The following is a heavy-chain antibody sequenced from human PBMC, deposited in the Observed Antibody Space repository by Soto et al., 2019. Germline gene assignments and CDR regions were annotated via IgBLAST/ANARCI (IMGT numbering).Heavy chain of an antibody. Sequence: SETLSLTYTVSDDFISSYYWNWIRQPAGKGLEWIGRVSTNGATNYNPSLESRVTMSVDTSKNQFSLKLTSVTAADTAVYFCARADYEILTGSYAMDVWGQGTTVTVSS. CDR1: DDFISSYY. CDR3: ARADYEILTGSYAMDV. V-gene: IGHV4-4*07. D-gene: IGHD3-9*01. J-gene: IGHJ6*02. CDR2: VSTNGAT.